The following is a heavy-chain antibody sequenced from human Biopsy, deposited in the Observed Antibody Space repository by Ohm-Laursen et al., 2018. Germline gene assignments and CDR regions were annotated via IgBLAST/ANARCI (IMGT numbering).Heavy chain of an antibody. Sequence: TLSLTCSVSGDSIATFNYYWGWVRQPPGKGLEWLATIFYSGTTYFSRTLESRLTISQDTSSNQFSLRPKYVTAADTGVYYCARIYFYGLGSSDYFFDSWGQGTLVTVSS. V-gene: IGHV4-39*01. CDR3: ARIYFYGLGSSDYFFDS. J-gene: IGHJ4*02. CDR2: IFYSGTT. CDR1: GDSIATFNYY. D-gene: IGHD3-10*01.